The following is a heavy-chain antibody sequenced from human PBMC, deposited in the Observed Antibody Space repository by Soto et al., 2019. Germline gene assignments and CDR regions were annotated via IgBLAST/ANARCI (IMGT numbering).Heavy chain of an antibody. CDR3: ARAPYSNYVSNYFDY. Sequence: SETLSLTCTVSGDSINSGGYYWSWIRQHPGKGLEWIGYIYYSGTTYYNPSLKGRVTISVDTSNNQFSLKLNSVTAADTAVYHCARAPYSNYVSNYFDYWGQGTLVTVSS. V-gene: IGHV4-31*03. CDR2: IYYSGTT. J-gene: IGHJ4*02. D-gene: IGHD4-4*01. CDR1: GDSINSGGYY.